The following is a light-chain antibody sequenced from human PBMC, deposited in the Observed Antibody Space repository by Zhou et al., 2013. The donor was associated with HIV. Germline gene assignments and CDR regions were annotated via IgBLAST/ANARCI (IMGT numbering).Light chain of an antibody. V-gene: IGKV1-39*01. J-gene: IGKJ5*01. CDR3: QQAIT. Sequence: DIRMTQSPSSLSASVGDRVTITCRASQSITSYLNWYQQKPGKAPKVLIYAASSLQSGVPSRFSGSGSGTDFTLTITSLQPEDFATYYCQQAITFGQGTRLEIK. CDR2: AAS. CDR1: QSITSY.